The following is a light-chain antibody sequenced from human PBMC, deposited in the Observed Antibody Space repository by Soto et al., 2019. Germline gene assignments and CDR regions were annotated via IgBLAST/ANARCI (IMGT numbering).Light chain of an antibody. V-gene: IGKV3-20*01. CDR1: QSVRSDY. Sequence: EIVLTQSPGTLSLSPGERATLSCRASQSVRSDYLAWYRQKPGQAPRLLISAASSRATGVPDRFSGSGSGTDFTLTISRLEPEDSAVYYCQQYGASPPYTFGQGTKVDI. CDR3: QQYGASPPYT. J-gene: IGKJ2*01. CDR2: AAS.